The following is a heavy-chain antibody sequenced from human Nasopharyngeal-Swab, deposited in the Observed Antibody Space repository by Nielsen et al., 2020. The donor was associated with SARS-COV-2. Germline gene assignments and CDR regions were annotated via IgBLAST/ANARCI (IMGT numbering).Heavy chain of an antibody. CDR1: GYTFTSYA. D-gene: IGHD3-10*01. CDR3: ARAAELHLPLYMDV. Sequence: ASVKVSCKASGYTFTSYAMNWVRQAPGQGLEWMGWINTNTGNPTYAQGFTGRFVFSLDTSVSTAYLQISSLEVEDTAVYYCARAAELHLPLYMDVWGKGTTVTVSS. CDR2: INTNTGNP. V-gene: IGHV7-4-1*02. J-gene: IGHJ6*03.